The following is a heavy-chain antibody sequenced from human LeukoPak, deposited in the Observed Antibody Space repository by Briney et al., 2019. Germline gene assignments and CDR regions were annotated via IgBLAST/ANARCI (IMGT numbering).Heavy chain of an antibody. CDR1: GFIFDDYA. J-gene: IGHJ3*02. V-gene: IGHV3-43*02. CDR3: AKDIFYGSLDDAFDI. CDR2: ISGDGGST. Sequence: GGSLRLSCAASGFIFDDYAMQWVRHAPGKGLEWVSLISGDGGSTYYADSVKGRFTISRDNSKNSLYLQMNSLRTEDTAFYYCAKDIFYGSLDDAFDIWGQGTMVTVSS. D-gene: IGHD1-26*01.